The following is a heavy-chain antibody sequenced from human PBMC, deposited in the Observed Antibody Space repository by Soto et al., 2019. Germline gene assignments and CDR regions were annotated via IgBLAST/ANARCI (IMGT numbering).Heavy chain of an antibody. D-gene: IGHD3-22*01. J-gene: IGHJ4*02. CDR3: AKEGYYYDTSGEYFDY. CDR2: ISSDGSNK. CDR1: GFTLSPER. Sequence: GGSVRLSCAVSGFTLSPERMPWARQAPGKGLEWVAVISSDGSNKYYADSVKGRFTISRDNSKNTLYLQMNSLRAEDTAVYYCAKEGYYYDTSGEYFDYWGQGT. V-gene: IGHV3-30*18.